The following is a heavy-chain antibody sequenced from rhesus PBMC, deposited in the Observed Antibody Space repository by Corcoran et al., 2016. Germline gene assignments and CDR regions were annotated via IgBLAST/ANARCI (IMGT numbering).Heavy chain of an antibody. Sequence: QVLLQESGPGLVKPSETLSLTCAVSGVSLYGNYWTWIRQSPGKGLEWIGYISGNTEPTSYNPSLGGRVTISKDTSQNQYSLMLTSVTAADTAIYYCTRDAISLDVWGRGVLVTVSS. V-gene: IGHV4-147*01. CDR3: TRDAISLDV. CDR2: ISGNTEPT. J-gene: IGHJ5-2*02. CDR1: GVSLYGNY.